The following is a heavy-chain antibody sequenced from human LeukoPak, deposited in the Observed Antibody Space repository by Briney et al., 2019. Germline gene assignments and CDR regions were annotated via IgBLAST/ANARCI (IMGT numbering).Heavy chain of an antibody. V-gene: IGHV4-31*03. CDR2: IYYSGST. Sequence: PSQTLSLTCTVSGGSISSGGYYWSWIRQHPGKGLEWIGYIYYSGSTYYNPSLKSRVTISVDTSKNQFSLKLSSVTAADTAVYYCAREAARHGSGSYHFDHWGQGTLVTVSS. CDR3: AREAARHGSGSYHFDH. CDR1: GGSISSGGYY. J-gene: IGHJ4*02. D-gene: IGHD3-10*01.